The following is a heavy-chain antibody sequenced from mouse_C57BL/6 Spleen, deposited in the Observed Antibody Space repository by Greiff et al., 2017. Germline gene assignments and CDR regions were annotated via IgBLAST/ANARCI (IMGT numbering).Heavy chain of an antibody. CDR1: GYTFTSYW. J-gene: IGHJ3*01. CDR3: ARPIYYDYDGGFAY. D-gene: IGHD2-4*01. V-gene: IGHV1-72*01. Sequence: QQSCKASGYTFTSYWMHWVKQRPGRGLEWIGRIDPNSGGTKYNEKFKSKATLTVDKPSSTAYMQLSSLTSEDSAVYYCARPIYYDYDGGFAYWGQGTLVTVSA. CDR2: IDPNSGGT.